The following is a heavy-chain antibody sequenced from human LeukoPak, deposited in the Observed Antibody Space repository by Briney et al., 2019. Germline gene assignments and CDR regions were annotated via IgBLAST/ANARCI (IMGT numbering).Heavy chain of an antibody. V-gene: IGHV3-23*01. D-gene: IGHD2-15*01. J-gene: IGHJ4*02. Sequence: GGSLRLSCAASGFTFSSYAMSWVRQAPGKGLEWVSALSGSGGSTYYADSVRGRFTISRDNSKNTLYLQMNSLRAEDTAVYYCARVKRDCSGGSCYSYDYWGQGTLVTVSS. CDR2: LSGSGGST. CDR3: ARVKRDCSGGSCYSYDY. CDR1: GFTFSSYA.